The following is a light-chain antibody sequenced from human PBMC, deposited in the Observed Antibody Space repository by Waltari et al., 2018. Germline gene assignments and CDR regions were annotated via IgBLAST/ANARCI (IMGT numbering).Light chain of an antibody. V-gene: IGKV4-1*01. J-gene: IGKJ4*01. CDR3: QQYYSTPLT. CDR1: QSLLYSSNNKNS. Sequence: DIVMTQSPDSLAVYLGARATINCKSSQSLLYSSNNKNSLAWYQQKPGQPPKLLIYWASSRESGVPDRFSASGSGTDFTLTISSLQAEDVAVYYFQQYYSTPLTFGGGTKVEIK. CDR2: WAS.